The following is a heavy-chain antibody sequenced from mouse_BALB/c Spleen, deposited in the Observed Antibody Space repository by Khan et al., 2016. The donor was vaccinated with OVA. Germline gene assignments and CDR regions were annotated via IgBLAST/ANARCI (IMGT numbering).Heavy chain of an antibody. CDR3: AHPSYDPRYFEV. D-gene: IGHD2-3*01. V-gene: IGHV14-3*02. Sequence: VQLKQSGAELVKPGASVKLSCSASGFNIKDSYIHWVKQRPEQGLEWIGRIAPANGKTEYAPKFQGKATITADTSSNTSSLQLSSLTSEDSAVYYWAHPSYDPRYFEVWGAGTTVTVSS. J-gene: IGHJ1*01. CDR2: IAPANGKT. CDR1: GFNIKDSY.